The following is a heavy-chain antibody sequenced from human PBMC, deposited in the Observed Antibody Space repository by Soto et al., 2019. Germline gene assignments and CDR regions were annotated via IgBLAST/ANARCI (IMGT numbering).Heavy chain of an antibody. CDR1: GGSFSGYY. CDR2: INHSGST. CDR3: ARVAKKRGGDPPSETYYYGMDV. D-gene: IGHD2-21*01. J-gene: IGHJ6*02. V-gene: IGHV4-34*01. Sequence: SETLSLTCAVYGGSFSGYYWSWIRQPPGEGLEWIGEINHSGSTNYNPSLKSRVTISVDTSKNQFSLKLSSVTAADTAVYYCARVAKKRGGDPPSETYYYGMDVWGQGTTVTVS.